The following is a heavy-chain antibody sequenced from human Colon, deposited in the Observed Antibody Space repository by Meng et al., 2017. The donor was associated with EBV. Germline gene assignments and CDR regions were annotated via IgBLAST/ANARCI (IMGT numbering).Heavy chain of an antibody. CDR3: ARVGAYCGGDCYHPR. V-gene: IGHV4-4*02. D-gene: IGHD2-21*02. CDR2: IYHSGST. J-gene: IGHJ4*02. CDR1: GGSRSSRNW. Sequence: VRLQESGPGLVKPSGTLSLTCAVSGGSRSSRNWWSWVRQPPGKGLEWIGEIYHSGSTNYNPSLKSRVTISVDESKNQFSLRLSSVTAADTAVYYCARVGAYCGGDCYHPRWGQGTLVTVSS.